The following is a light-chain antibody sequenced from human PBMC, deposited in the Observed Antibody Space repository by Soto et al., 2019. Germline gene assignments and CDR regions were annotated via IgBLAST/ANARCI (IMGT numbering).Light chain of an antibody. CDR2: EVS. CDR3: SSYAGRLV. CDR1: SSDVGGYNS. Sequence: QSALTRPPSASGSPGQSVTISCTGTSSDVGGYNSVSWYQQHPGKAPRLMIYEVSKRPSGVPDRFSGSKSGSTASLTVSGLQAEDEADYYCSSYAGRLVFGGGTKLTVL. V-gene: IGLV2-8*01. J-gene: IGLJ2*01.